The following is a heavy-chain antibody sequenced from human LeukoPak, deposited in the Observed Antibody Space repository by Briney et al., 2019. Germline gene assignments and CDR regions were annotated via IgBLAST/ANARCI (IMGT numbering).Heavy chain of an antibody. CDR3: ARGAYYYDSSGYSPPYYYYYMDV. D-gene: IGHD3-22*01. V-gene: IGHV4-61*02. Sequence: PSETLSLTCTVSGDSISSGDYYWSWIRQPAGKGLEWIGRIYTSGSTNYNPSLKSRVTMSVDTSKNQFSLKLSSVTAADTAVYYCARGAYYYDSSGYSPPYYYYYMDVWGKGTTVTISS. CDR1: GDSISSGDYY. CDR2: IYTSGST. J-gene: IGHJ6*03.